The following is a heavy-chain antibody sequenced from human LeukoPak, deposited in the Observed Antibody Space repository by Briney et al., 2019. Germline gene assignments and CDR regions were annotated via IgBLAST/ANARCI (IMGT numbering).Heavy chain of an antibody. V-gene: IGHV3-66*02. CDR1: GFPVSSNY. D-gene: IGHD6-19*01. Sequence: GGSLRLSCAASGFPVSSNYMSWVRQAPGKGLEWVSVIYSGGSTYYADSVKGRFTISRDNSKNTLYLQMNSLRAEDTAVYYCAKAVAGRGYWGQGTLVTVSS. CDR2: IYSGGST. CDR3: AKAVAGRGY. J-gene: IGHJ4*02.